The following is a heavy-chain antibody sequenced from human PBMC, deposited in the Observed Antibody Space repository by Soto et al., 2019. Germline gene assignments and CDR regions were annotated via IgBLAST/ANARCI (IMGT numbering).Heavy chain of an antibody. J-gene: IGHJ5*02. V-gene: IGHV1-69*12. CDR1: GGTFSSYA. Sequence: QVQLVQSGAEVKKPGSSVKVSCKASGGTFSSYAISWVRQAPGQGLEWMGGIIPIFGTANYAQKFQGRVTITGDEYTSTAYMELSSLRDEDTAVYYCARGSDDVSSGYYYSWFAPWGRGTLVTVSS. D-gene: IGHD3-22*01. CDR3: ARGSDDVSSGYYYSWFAP. CDR2: IIPIFGTA.